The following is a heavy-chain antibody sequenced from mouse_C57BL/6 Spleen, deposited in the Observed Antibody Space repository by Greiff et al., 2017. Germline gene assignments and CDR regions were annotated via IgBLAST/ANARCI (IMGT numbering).Heavy chain of an antibody. CDR1: GYAFSSSW. CDR2: IYPGDGDT. CDR3: ARGRGYGTVSYFDV. J-gene: IGHJ1*03. V-gene: IGHV1-82*01. D-gene: IGHD2-1*01. Sequence: VKLMESGPELVKPGASVKISCKASGYAFSSSWMNWVKQRPGKGLEWIGRIYPGDGDTNYNGKFKGKATLTADKSSSTAYMQLSSLTSEDSAVYFCARGRGYGTVSYFDVWGTGTTVTVSS.